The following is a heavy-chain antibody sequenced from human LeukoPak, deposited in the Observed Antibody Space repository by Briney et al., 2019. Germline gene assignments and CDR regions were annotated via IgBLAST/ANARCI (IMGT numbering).Heavy chain of an antibody. CDR2: MSPNSGNT. D-gene: IGHD2-8*02. CDR1: GDTFTNYD. Sequence: ASVKVSCKASGDTFTNYDINWVRQATGQGLEWLGWMSPNSGNTGYAQKFQGRVSMTRDTSVNTAYMELSSLRSEDTAVYYCARERFAGGYRYLDYWGQGTLVTVSS. J-gene: IGHJ4*02. V-gene: IGHV1-8*01. CDR3: ARERFAGGYRYLDY.